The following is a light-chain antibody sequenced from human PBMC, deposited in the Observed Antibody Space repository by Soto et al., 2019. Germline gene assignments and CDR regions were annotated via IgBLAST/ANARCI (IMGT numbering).Light chain of an antibody. J-gene: IGKJ1*01. CDR3: QQYGSSPGT. CDR1: QSVSSSY. Sequence: EIGLTQSPGTLSLSPGERATLSCRASQSVSSSYLAWYQQKPGQAPRLLIYDASSRATGIPDRFSGSGSGTDFTLTISRLEPEDFAVYYCQQYGSSPGTFGQGTKVEIK. CDR2: DAS. V-gene: IGKV3-20*01.